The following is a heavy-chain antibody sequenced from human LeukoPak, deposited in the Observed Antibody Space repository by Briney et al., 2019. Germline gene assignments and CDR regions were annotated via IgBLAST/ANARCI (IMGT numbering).Heavy chain of an antibody. D-gene: IGHD1-1*01. V-gene: IGHV4-4*08. Sequence: SETLSLTCTVSGGSISSYYWSWIRQPPGRGLEWIGYIYSSGNTNYNPSLKSRVTISVDTSKNQFSLKLSSVTAADTAVYYCARVVNWNDFLYWFDPWGQGTLVTVSS. CDR1: GGSISSYY. CDR2: IYSSGNT. CDR3: ARVVNWNDFLYWFDP. J-gene: IGHJ5*02.